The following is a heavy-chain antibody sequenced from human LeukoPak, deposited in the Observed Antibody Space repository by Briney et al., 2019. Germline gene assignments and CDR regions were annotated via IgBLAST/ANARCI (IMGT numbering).Heavy chain of an antibody. CDR1: GGSISSYY. CDR2: ISGSGGST. V-gene: IGHV3-23*01. CDR3: AKSIAAAVDYFDY. J-gene: IGHJ4*02. D-gene: IGHD6-13*01. Sequence: PSETLSLTCTVSGGSISSYYWSWIRQPPGKGLEWVSAISGSGGSTYYADSVKGRFTISRDNSKNTLYLQMNSLRAEDTAVYYCAKSIAAAVDYFDYWGQGTLVTVSS.